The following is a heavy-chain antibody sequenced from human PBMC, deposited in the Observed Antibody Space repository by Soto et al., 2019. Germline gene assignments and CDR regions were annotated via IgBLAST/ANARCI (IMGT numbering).Heavy chain of an antibody. CDR1: VFTFSSHA. CDR2: ISASGGNT. V-gene: IGHV3-23*01. D-gene: IGHD2-2*02. CDR3: AKDCCTYGSDHYGMDV. J-gene: IGHJ6*02. Sequence: GGSLRLSCAASVFTFSSHAMSWVRQAPGKGLEWVSTISASGGNTYYADSVQGRFTISRDTSKNTLYLQMNSLRAEDTAVYYCAKDCCTYGSDHYGMDVWGQGTTVTVSS.